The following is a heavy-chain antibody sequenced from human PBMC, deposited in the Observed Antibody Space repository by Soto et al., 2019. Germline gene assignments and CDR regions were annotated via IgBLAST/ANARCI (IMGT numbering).Heavy chain of an antibody. J-gene: IGHJ4*02. CDR1: GFTVSNNY. V-gene: IGHV3-53*01. CDR3: GPRPGGGGY. Sequence: EVQLVESGGGLIQPGGSLRLSCAVSGFTVSNNYMSWVRQAPGKGLEGVSVIYSGGYTAYGDSVKGRFTISRDNSKNTLYLQMNSRGPDAPAVFSCGPRPGGGGYWGQGTLVTVSS. CDR2: IYSGGYT. D-gene: IGHD3-10*01.